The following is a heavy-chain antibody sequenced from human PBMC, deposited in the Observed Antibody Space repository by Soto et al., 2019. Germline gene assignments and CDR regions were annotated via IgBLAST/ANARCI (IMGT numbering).Heavy chain of an antibody. CDR2: IYYSGST. D-gene: IGHD3-10*01. CDR1: GGSISSYY. Sequence: SETLSLTCTVSGGSISSYYGSWIRQPPGKGLEWIGYIYYSGSTNYNPSLKSRVTISVDTSKNQFSLKLSSVTAADTAVYYCARVVRGVIIPNFWFDPWGQGTLVTVSS. J-gene: IGHJ5*02. CDR3: ARVVRGVIIPNFWFDP. V-gene: IGHV4-59*01.